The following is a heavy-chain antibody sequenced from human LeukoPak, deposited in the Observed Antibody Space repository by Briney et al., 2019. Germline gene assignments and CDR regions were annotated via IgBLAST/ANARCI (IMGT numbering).Heavy chain of an antibody. CDR2: IRYDGSNK. CDR1: GFTFSSYA. D-gene: IGHD5-18*01. Sequence: GGSLRLSCAASGFTFSSYAMHWVRQAPGKGLEWVAFIRYDGSNKYYADSVKGRFTISRDNSKNTLYLQMNSLRAEDTAVYYCAKARYSYGSYFDYWGQGTLVTVSS. J-gene: IGHJ4*02. V-gene: IGHV3-30*02. CDR3: AKARYSYGSYFDY.